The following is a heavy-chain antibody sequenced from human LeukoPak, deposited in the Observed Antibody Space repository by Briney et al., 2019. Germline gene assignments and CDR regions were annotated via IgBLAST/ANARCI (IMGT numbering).Heavy chain of an antibody. V-gene: IGHV4-61*02. CDR3: ATIAAAGTEYFDY. CDR2: IYTSGST. J-gene: IGHJ4*02. Sequence: SQTLSLTCTVSGGSISSGSYYWSWIRQPAGKGLEWIGRIYTSGSTNYNPSLKSRVTISVGTSKNQFSLKLSSVTAADTAVYYCATIAAAGTEYFDYWGQGTLVAVSS. D-gene: IGHD6-13*01. CDR1: GGSISSGSYY.